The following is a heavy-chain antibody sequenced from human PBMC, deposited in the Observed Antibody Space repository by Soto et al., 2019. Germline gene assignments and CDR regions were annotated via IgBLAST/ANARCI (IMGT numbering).Heavy chain of an antibody. Sequence: ASVKVSFNASGYTFTGYYMHWVLQPPGQELEWMGSINPNSGGTNYAQKFQGRVTMTRGTAISTAYMEMSRLRSDDTAVYYCARDPIVVVVAAKAYNCFDPWGQRTMVTVSS. V-gene: IGHV1-2*02. CDR1: GYTFTGYY. D-gene: IGHD2-15*01. CDR3: ARDPIVVVVAAKAYNCFDP. CDR2: INPNSGGT. J-gene: IGHJ5*02.